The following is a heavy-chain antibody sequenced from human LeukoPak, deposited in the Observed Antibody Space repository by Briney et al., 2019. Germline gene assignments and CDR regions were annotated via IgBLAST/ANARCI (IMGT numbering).Heavy chain of an antibody. J-gene: IGHJ4*02. CDR2: INPNNGDT. CDR1: GYTFTGYY. Sequence: ASVKVSCKASGYTFTGYYMHWVRQAPGQGLEWMGWINPNNGDTNYAQNYQGRVTMTRDTSISTAYMVLSRLTSDDTAVYYCARSDCSRTSCYRRYFDYWGQGALVTVSS. CDR3: ARSDCSRTSCYRRYFDY. D-gene: IGHD2-2*01. V-gene: IGHV1-2*02.